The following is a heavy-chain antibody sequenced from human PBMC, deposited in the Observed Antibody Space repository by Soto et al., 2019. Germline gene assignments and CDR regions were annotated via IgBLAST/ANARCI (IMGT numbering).Heavy chain of an antibody. CDR1: GFRFSDYS. V-gene: IGHV3-21*06. J-gene: IGHJ4*02. CDR3: TRGSYGAYDY. CDR2: ISSNSGYT. Sequence: GGSLRLSRAASGFRFSDYSMNWVRQVPGKGLEWVSSISSNSGYTLYTDSVKGRFTISRDNAKSSLYLQMSSLRDEDTAVYYCTRGSYGAYDYWGQGTLVTAPQ. D-gene: IGHD4-17*01.